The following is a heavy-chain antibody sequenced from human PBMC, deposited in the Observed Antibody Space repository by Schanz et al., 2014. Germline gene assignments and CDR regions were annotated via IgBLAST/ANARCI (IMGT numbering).Heavy chain of an antibody. CDR2: ISASGGST. D-gene: IGHD3-10*01. CDR3: ARVPYGSGSYWDY. CDR1: GASISSSN. V-gene: IGHV3-23*01. Sequence: VQLQESGPGLVKPSGTLSLTCAVSGASISSSNWWSWVRQPPGKGLEWVSTISASGGSTYYADSVKGRFTISRENAKNSLYLQMNSLRAGDTAVYYCARVPYGSGSYWDYWGQGTLVTVSS. J-gene: IGHJ4*02.